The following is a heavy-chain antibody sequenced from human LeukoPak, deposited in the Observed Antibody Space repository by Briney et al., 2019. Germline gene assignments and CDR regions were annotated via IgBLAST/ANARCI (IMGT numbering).Heavy chain of an antibody. D-gene: IGHD4-11*01. CDR1: GFTFDSYS. CDR2: ISNSGSPI. Sequence: GGSLRLSCVVSGFTFDSYSMNWVRQAPGKGLEWISYISNSGSPIYYADSVKGRFTISRDKDKSSLYLQMNSLAADETAVYYCARGLALGLTVTPKAFDYWGQGTLVTVSS. V-gene: IGHV3-48*01. CDR3: ARGLALGLTVTPKAFDY. J-gene: IGHJ4*02.